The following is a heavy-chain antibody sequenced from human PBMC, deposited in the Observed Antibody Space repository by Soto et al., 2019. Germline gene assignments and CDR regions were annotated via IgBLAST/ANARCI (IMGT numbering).Heavy chain of an antibody. D-gene: IGHD6-13*01. CDR3: ARGVAAADHYYYYGMDV. J-gene: IGHJ6*02. CDR1: GDSVSINSAA. Sequence: SQTLSLTCAISGDSVSINSAAWNWIMQSPSRGLEWLGRTYYRSKWYNDYAVSVKSRITINPDTSKNQFSLQLNSVTPEDTAVYYCARGVAAADHYYYYGMDVWGQGTTVTVSS. CDR2: TYYRSKWYN. V-gene: IGHV6-1*01.